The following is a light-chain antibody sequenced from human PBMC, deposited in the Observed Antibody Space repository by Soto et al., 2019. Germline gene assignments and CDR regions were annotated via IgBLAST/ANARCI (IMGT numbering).Light chain of an antibody. J-gene: IGLJ1*01. Sequence: QSVLTQPRSVSGSPGQSVTISCTGTSSDVGRYDYVSWYQQHPGKAPKLIIYDVSERPSGVPDRFSGSKFGNTASLTISGLQAEDEAAYSCCSFAGSYTYVFGTGTKVTVL. CDR2: DVS. CDR1: SSDVGRYDY. V-gene: IGLV2-11*01. CDR3: CSFAGSYTYV.